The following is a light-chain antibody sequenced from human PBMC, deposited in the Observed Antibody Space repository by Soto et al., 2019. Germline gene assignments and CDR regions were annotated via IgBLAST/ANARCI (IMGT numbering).Light chain of an antibody. CDR2: VAS. J-gene: IGKJ1*01. CDR3: QQNQDIPPT. Sequence: DIQMTQSPSSLSASVADRVTVTCRASQSIDTYLNWYQQRPGQAPKLLIYVASTLQSGVPSRFSGSGSGTHFTLTISSLQPEDFATYYCQQNQDIPPTFGQGTRVE. V-gene: IGKV1-39*01. CDR1: QSIDTY.